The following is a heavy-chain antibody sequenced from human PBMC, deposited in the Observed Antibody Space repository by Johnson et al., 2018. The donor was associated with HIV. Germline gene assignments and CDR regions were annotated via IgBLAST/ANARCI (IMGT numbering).Heavy chain of an antibody. J-gene: IGHJ3*02. CDR1: GFTFSSYG. CDR2: IKSKTDGGTT. D-gene: IGHD3-22*01. Sequence: VQLVESGGGVVQPGGSLRLSCAASGFTFSSYGMHWVRQAPGKGLEWVGRIKSKTDGGTTNYAAPVKGRFTISRDDSKNTLYLQMNSLRAEDTALYYCAAGHYDSSNYGYDAFDIWGQGTMVTVSS. V-gene: IGHV3-15*05. CDR3: AAGHYDSSNYGYDAFDI.